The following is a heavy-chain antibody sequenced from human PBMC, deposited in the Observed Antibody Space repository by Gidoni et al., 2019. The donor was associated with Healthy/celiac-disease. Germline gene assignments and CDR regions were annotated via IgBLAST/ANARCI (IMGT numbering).Heavy chain of an antibody. J-gene: IGHJ6*02. CDR2: INHSGST. CDR3: ARGSKPLYSSSWYTNYYYYGMDV. D-gene: IGHD6-13*01. CDR1: GGSFSGYY. Sequence: QVQLQQWGAGLLKPSATLSLTCAVYGGSFSGYYWSWLRQPPGKGLEWIGEINHSGSTNYNPSRKSRVTISVDTSKNQFSLKLSSVTAADTAVYYCARGSKPLYSSSWYTNYYYYGMDVWGQGTTVTVSS. V-gene: IGHV4-34*01.